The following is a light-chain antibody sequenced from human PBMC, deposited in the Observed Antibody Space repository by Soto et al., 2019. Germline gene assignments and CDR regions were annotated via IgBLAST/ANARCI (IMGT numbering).Light chain of an antibody. V-gene: IGLV1-44*01. CDR2: NSN. CDR3: ATWDDSLIGVV. CDR1: SSNIGSNT. Sequence: QSVLTQPPSASGTPGQRVTISCSGSSSNIGSNTINWYQQLPGTAPKLLMYNSNQRPSGVPDRFSGSKSGTSASLAISGLQSEDEADYYCATWDDSLIGVVFGGGTKLTVL. J-gene: IGLJ3*02.